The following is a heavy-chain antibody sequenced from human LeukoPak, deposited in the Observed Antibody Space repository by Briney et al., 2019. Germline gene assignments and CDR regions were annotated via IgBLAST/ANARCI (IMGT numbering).Heavy chain of an antibody. D-gene: IGHD6-19*01. CDR2: NYTSGST. Sequence: PSDTLSLSYTVTGGSISIYYWSWIRKPAGKGLEWIGRNYTSGSTNYNPSLKSRVTMSVDTSKNQFSLKLSSVTAADTAVYYCARVVYSSGWYVGYWGQGTLVTVSS. CDR1: GGSISIYY. J-gene: IGHJ4*02. CDR3: ARVVYSSGWYVGY. V-gene: IGHV4-4*07.